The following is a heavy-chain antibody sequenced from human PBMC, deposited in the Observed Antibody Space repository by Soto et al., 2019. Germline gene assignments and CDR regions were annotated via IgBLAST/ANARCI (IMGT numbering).Heavy chain of an antibody. Sequence: GGSLRLSCAVSGFPFSFYGSHWVRQSPGKGLEWLGVIVSDGSAIYHADSLEGRFFISRDNSKDILYLQMNSLRVEDTAVYYCARDDAFDNENGFDMWGQGTMVTVSS. V-gene: IGHV3-33*01. CDR1: GFPFSFYG. D-gene: IGHD3-3*02. J-gene: IGHJ3*02. CDR3: ARDDAFDNENGFDM. CDR2: IVSDGSAI.